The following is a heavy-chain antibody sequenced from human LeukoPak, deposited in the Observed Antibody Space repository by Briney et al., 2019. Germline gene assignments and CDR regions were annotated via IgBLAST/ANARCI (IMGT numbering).Heavy chain of an antibody. D-gene: IGHD2-2*01. J-gene: IGHJ3*02. CDR1: GYTFTGYY. CDR2: INPNSGGT. V-gene: IGHV1-2*06. CDR3: ARADCSSTSCLNAFDI. Sequence: ASVKVSCKASGYTFTGYYTHWVRQAPGQGLEWMGRINPNSGGTSYAQKFQGRVTITRDTSISTAYMELSRLRSDDTAVYYCARADCSSTSCLNAFDIRGQGTMVTVSS.